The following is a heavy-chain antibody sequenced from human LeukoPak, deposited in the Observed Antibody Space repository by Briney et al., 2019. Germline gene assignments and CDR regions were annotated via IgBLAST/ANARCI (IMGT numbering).Heavy chain of an antibody. Sequence: GASVKVSCKASGYTFTSYSISWVRQAPGQGLEWMGWISAYNGNTNYAQKLQGRVTMTIDTSTSTAYMELRSLRSDDTAVYYCARDQPYSGRYQDWFDPWGQGTLVTVSS. CDR2: ISAYNGNT. D-gene: IGHD1-26*01. CDR3: ARDQPYSGRYQDWFDP. V-gene: IGHV1-18*01. J-gene: IGHJ5*02. CDR1: GYTFTSYS.